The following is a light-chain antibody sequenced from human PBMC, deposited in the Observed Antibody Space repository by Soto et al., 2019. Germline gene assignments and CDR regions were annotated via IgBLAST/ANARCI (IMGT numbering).Light chain of an antibody. CDR1: SSDVGGYNY. J-gene: IGLJ1*01. CDR2: DVS. V-gene: IGLV2-14*01. CDR3: SSYTTSDTRQIV. Sequence: QSVLTQPASVSGSPGQSITISCTGTSSDVGGYNYVSWYQQHRGKAPKFMIYDVSNRPSGVSNRFSGSKSGNTASLTISGLQAEDEADYYCSSYTTSDTRQIVFGTGTKLTVL.